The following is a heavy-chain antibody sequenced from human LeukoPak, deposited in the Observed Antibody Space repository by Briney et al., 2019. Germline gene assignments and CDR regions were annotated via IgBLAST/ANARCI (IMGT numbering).Heavy chain of an antibody. CDR2: IYTSGST. D-gene: IGHD5-18*01. CDR3: ARSWIQLWNAFDI. CDR1: GGSISSGRYY. V-gene: IGHV4-61*02. Sequence: PSQTLSLTCTVSGGSISSGRYYWSWIRQPAGKGLEWIGRIYTSGSTNYNPSLKSRVTISVDTSKNQFSLKLSSVTAADTAVYYCARSWIQLWNAFDIWGQGTMVTVSS. J-gene: IGHJ3*02.